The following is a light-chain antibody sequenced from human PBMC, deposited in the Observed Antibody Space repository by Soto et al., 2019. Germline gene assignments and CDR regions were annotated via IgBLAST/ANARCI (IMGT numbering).Light chain of an antibody. CDR1: QGISSY. J-gene: IGKJ5*01. CDR3: QQLNSYPLT. Sequence: IQLTQSPSSLSASLGDRVTITWRASQGISSYLAWYKHKPGKAPKLLIYAASTLQSGVPSRCRGSGSGTDFTLTISSLQPEDFATYYCQQLNSYPLTFGQGTRLEIK. V-gene: IGKV1-9*01. CDR2: AAS.